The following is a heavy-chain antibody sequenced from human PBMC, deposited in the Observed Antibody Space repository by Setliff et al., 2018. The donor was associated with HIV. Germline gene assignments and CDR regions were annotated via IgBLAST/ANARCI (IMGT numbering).Heavy chain of an antibody. V-gene: IGHV4-59*08. Sequence: PSETLSLTCTVSGGSISTYYWSWIRQPPGKGLEWIGSIYFTGSSDNNPSLKSRVTLSLDTSKNQLSLKLSSVTAADTAVYYCTRSAMAKYSYGQSPIPSYWFFDLWGRGTLVTVS. CDR2: IYFTGSS. J-gene: IGHJ2*01. CDR1: GGSISTYY. D-gene: IGHD1-26*01. CDR3: TRSAMAKYSYGQSPIPSYWFFDL.